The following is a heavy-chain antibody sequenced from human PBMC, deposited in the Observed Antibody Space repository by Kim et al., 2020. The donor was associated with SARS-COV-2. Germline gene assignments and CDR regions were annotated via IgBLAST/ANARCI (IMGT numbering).Heavy chain of an antibody. CDR3: ARARYSSGWTVDY. Sequence: YPGSVKGRFTISRENAKNSLYLQMNSLRAGDTAVYYCARARYSSGWTVDYWGQGTLVTVSS. J-gene: IGHJ4*02. V-gene: IGHV3-13*01. D-gene: IGHD6-19*01.